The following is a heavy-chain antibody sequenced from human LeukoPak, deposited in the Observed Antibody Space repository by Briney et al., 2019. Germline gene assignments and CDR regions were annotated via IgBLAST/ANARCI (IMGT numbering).Heavy chain of an antibody. CDR1: GFTFDDYG. Sequence: AGGSLRLSCAASGFTFDDYGMSWVRQAPGKGLEWVSGINWNGGSTGYADSVKGRFTISRDNAKNSLYLQMNSLRAEDTALYYCARWDRGSSGYFPPYYYYYMDVWGKGTTVTASS. CDR3: ARWDRGSSGYFPPYYYYYMDV. J-gene: IGHJ6*03. V-gene: IGHV3-20*04. CDR2: INWNGGST. D-gene: IGHD3-22*01.